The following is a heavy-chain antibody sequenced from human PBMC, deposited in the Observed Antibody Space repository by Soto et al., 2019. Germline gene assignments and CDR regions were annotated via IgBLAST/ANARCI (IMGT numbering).Heavy chain of an antibody. CDR2: IYYSGST. V-gene: IGHV4-61*01. CDR3: ARVSVVVVAATPAVDY. D-gene: IGHD2-15*01. CDR1: GGSVSSGSYY. J-gene: IGHJ4*02. Sequence: QVQLQESGPGLVKPSETLSLTCTVSGGSVSSGSYYWSWIRQPPGKGLEWIGYIYYSGSTNYNPPLQRRVTISVDTSKNPSSLKLSSVTAADTAVYYCARVSVVVVAATPAVDYWGQGTLVTVSS.